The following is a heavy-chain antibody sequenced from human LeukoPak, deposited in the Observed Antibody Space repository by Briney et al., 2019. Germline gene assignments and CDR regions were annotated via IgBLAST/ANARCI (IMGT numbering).Heavy chain of an antibody. CDR2: INHSGST. Sequence: SETLSLTCAVYGGSFSGYYWSWIRQPPGKGLEWIGEINHSGSTNYNPSLKGRVTISVDTSKNQFSLKLSSVTAADTAVYYCARGLPIVVVPFRSLNWFDPWGQGTLVTVSS. D-gene: IGHD2-2*01. V-gene: IGHV4-34*01. CDR1: GGSFSGYY. J-gene: IGHJ5*02. CDR3: ARGLPIVVVPFRSLNWFDP.